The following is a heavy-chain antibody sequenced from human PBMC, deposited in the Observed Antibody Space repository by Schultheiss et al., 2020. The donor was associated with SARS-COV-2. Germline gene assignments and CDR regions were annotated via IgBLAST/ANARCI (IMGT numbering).Heavy chain of an antibody. D-gene: IGHD3-10*02. J-gene: IGHJ6*02. CDR2: IKSKTDGGTT. CDR1: GFTFSNAW. V-gene: IGHV3-15*07. Sequence: GSLRLSCAASGFTFSNAWMNWVRQAPGKGLEWVGRIKSKTDGGTTDYAAPVKGRFTISRDNSKNTLYLQMNSLRAEDTAVYYCAKDMANYLSMVHVQGVRYYYYYGMDVWGQGTTVTVSS. CDR3: AKDMANYLSMVHVQGVRYYYYYGMDV.